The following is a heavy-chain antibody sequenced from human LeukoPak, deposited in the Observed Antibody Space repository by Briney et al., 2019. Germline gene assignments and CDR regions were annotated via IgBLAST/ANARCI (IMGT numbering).Heavy chain of an antibody. V-gene: IGHV3-53*01. CDR2: ILTSGTT. CDR3: VRSGYSNGWFRS. CDR1: DFSVNTNF. Sequence: GGSLRLSCAASDFSVNTNFMNWVRQAPGKGLEWVSVILTSGTTYYSDSVKGRFTISRDNSKNTLYLQMNSLTADGTAVYYCVRSGYSNGWFRSWGQGTLVTVSS. J-gene: IGHJ4*02. D-gene: IGHD6-19*01.